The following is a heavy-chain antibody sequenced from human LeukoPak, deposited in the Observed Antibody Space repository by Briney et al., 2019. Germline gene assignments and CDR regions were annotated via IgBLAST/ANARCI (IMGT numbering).Heavy chain of an antibody. V-gene: IGHV4-4*07. D-gene: IGHD6-13*01. CDR3: ARGQQLGSYNWFDP. Sequence: PSETLSLTCTVSGGSISSYYWSWIRQPAGKGLEWIGRIYTSGSTNYNPSLKSRVTMSVDTSKNQFSLKLSSVTAADTAVYYCARGQQLGSYNWFDPWGQGTLVTVSS. CDR2: IYTSGST. CDR1: GGSISSYY. J-gene: IGHJ5*02.